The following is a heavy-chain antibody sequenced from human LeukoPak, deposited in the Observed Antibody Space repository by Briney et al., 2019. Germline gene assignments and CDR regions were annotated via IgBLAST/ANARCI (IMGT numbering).Heavy chain of an antibody. CDR3: AREPIGTIPFDY. J-gene: IGHJ4*02. V-gene: IGHV4-34*01. CDR2: INHSGST. Sequence: SETLSLTCAVYGGSFSGYYWSLIRQPPGKGLEWIGEINHSGSTNYNPSLKSRVTISVDTSKNQFSLKLSSVTAADTAVYYCAREPIGTIPFDYWGQGTLVTVSS. CDR1: GGSFSGYY. D-gene: IGHD1-1*01.